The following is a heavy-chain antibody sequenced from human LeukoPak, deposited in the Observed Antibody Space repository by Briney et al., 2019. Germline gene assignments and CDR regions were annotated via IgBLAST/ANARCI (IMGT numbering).Heavy chain of an antibody. J-gene: IGHJ4*02. CDR2: IIPIFGTA. Sequence: SVKVSCKASGGTFISYAISWVRQAPGQGLEWMGGIIPIFGTANYAQKFQGRVTITADESTSTAYMELSSLRSEDTAVYYCARDKRYCSSTSCYYLDYWGQGTLVTVSS. CDR1: GGTFISYA. CDR3: ARDKRYCSSTSCYYLDY. V-gene: IGHV1-69*13. D-gene: IGHD2-2*01.